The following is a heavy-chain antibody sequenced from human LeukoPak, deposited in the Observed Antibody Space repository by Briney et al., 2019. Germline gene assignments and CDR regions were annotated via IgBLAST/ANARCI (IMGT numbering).Heavy chain of an antibody. CDR1: GFILSRYC. CDR2: LTSDGCSK. V-gene: IGHV3-74*01. J-gene: IGHJ4*02. Sequence: GGSVRLFCGASGFILSRYCKHWVRQAPGRGLVWVSRLTSDGCSKSCADSVKDRLTISRDNAKHTLYLQTDSLRAEDTAVYYCARGKVDTAMVIDYWGQGTLVTVSS. CDR3: ARGKVDTAMVIDY. D-gene: IGHD5-18*01.